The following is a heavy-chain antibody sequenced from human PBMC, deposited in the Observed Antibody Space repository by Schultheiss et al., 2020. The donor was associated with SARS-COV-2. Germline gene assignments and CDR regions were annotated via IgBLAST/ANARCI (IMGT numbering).Heavy chain of an antibody. CDR3: ASLDDYGDQAYYYYGMDV. CDR2: ISGRDFST. J-gene: IGHJ6*02. CDR1: GFTFSNYE. D-gene: IGHD4-17*01. Sequence: GGSLRLSCAVSGFTFSNYEMNWIRQAPGKGLEWVSGISGRDFSTDYTDSVKGRFTISRDNSKNTLYLQMNSLRAEDTAVYYCASLDDYGDQAYYYYGMDVWGQGTTVTVSS. V-gene: IGHV3-23*01.